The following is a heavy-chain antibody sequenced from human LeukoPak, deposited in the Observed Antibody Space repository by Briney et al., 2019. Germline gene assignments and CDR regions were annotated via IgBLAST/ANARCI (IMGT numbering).Heavy chain of an antibody. CDR2: IYYNGIT. Sequence: SETLSLTCTVSGGSIFSGDYYWNWIRQPPRKGLEWIGYIYYNGITYYNPSLESRVTISVDTSKNQFSLKLSSVTAADTAVYYCARGDYNDGAGYLDHWGQGTLVPVSP. D-gene: IGHD3-22*01. CDR3: ARGDYNDGAGYLDH. V-gene: IGHV4-30-4*01. J-gene: IGHJ5*02. CDR1: GGSIFSGDYY.